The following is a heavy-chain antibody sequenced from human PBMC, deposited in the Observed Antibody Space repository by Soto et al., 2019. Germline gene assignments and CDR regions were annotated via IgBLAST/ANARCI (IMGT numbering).Heavy chain of an antibody. D-gene: IGHD4-17*01. V-gene: IGHV4-31*03. CDR2: IYYSGST. CDR1: GGSISSGGYY. Sequence: SETLSLTCTVSGGSISSGGYYWSWIRQHPGKGLEWIGYIYYSGSTYYNPSLKSRVTISVDTSKNQFSLKLSSVTAADTAVYYCARGLKATVTTYYYYYMDVWGKGTTVTVSS. J-gene: IGHJ6*03. CDR3: ARGLKATVTTYYYYYMDV.